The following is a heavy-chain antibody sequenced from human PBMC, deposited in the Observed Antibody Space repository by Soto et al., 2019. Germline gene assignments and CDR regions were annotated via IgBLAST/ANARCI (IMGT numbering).Heavy chain of an antibody. V-gene: IGHV3-30*18. CDR1: GFMFSGYG. CDR2: ISHDGSEK. CDR3: AKLVGVLKAIGAPGDGLDP. Sequence: QVQLVESGGGVVQPGDSLRLSCAASGFMFSGYGMPWIRQAPGKGLEWVAVISHDGSEKYYGESVKGRCPVSRDNSNNPLFLQVDSLRAEYTSVYYCAKLVGVLKAIGAPGDGLDPWGQGTLVTVSS. J-gene: IGHJ5*02. D-gene: IGHD3-3*01.